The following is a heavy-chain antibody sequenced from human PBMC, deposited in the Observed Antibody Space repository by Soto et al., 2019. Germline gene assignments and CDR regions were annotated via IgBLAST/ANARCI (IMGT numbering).Heavy chain of an antibody. J-gene: IGHJ3*02. V-gene: IGHV3-23*01. D-gene: IGHD3-10*01. CDR2: ISDGGDLT. CDR1: GFAFSSHP. CDR3: ARRVIDSSRDFDI. Sequence: GGSLRLSCAASGFAFSSHPMSWVRQAPEKGLEWVAGISDGGDLTYNADSVRGRFTISRDNSRNTLYLQMNSLRAEDTAVYYCARRVIDSSRDFDIWGQGTMVTVSS.